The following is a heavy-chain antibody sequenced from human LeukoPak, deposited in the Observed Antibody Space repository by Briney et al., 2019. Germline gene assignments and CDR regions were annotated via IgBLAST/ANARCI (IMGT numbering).Heavy chain of an antibody. CDR2: ISYDGSNK. D-gene: IGHD6-13*01. Sequence: QPGRSLRLSCAASGFTFSSYAMHWVRQAPGKGLEWVAVISYDGSNKYYADSVKGRFTISRDNSKNTLYLQMNSLRAEDTAVYYCARDREQLVYAFDIWGQGTMVTVSS. CDR3: ARDREQLVYAFDI. J-gene: IGHJ3*02. V-gene: IGHV3-30-3*01. CDR1: GFTFSSYA.